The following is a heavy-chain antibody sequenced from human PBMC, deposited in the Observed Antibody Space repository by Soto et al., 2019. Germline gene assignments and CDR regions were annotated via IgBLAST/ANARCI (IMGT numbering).Heavy chain of an antibody. V-gene: IGHV1-69*13. CDR2: IIPIFGTA. CDR3: ARERSRDDSSGHEGGY. D-gene: IGHD3-22*01. J-gene: IGHJ4*02. CDR1: GGTFISYA. Sequence: SVKVSFKASGGTFISYAISWVRQAPGQGLEWMGGIIPIFGTANYAQNFQGRVTITADESTSTAYMELSSLRSEDTAVYYCARERSRDDSSGHEGGYWGQGTLVTVSS.